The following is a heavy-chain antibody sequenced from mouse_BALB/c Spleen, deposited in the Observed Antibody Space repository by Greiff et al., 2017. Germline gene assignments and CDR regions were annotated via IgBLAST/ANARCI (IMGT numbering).Heavy chain of an antibody. D-gene: IGHD1-1*01. V-gene: IGHV1S81*02. Sequence: QVQLKQSGAELVKPGASVKLSCKASGYTFTSYYMYWVKQRPGQGLEWIGEINPSNGGTNFNEKFKSKATLTVDKSSSTAYMQLSSLTSEDSAVYYCTRLGPNYYGSSYDWYFDVWGAGTTVTVSS. CDR1: GYTFTSYY. CDR3: TRLGPNYYGSSYDWYFDV. CDR2: INPSNGGT. J-gene: IGHJ1*01.